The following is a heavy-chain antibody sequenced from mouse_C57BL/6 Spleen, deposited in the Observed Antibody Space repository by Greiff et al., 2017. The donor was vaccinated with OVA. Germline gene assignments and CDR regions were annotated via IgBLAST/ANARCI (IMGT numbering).Heavy chain of an antibody. V-gene: IGHV1-69*01. J-gene: IGHJ2*01. CDR2: IDPSASYT. CDR3: ARRTHYYGSTYFDY. CDR1: GYTFTSYW. D-gene: IGHD1-1*01. Sequence: VQLQQPGAELVMPGASVKLSCKASGYTFTSYWMHWVKQRPGQGLEWIGEIDPSASYTNYNQKFKGKSTLTVDKSSSTAYMQRSSLTSEDFAVYYCARRTHYYGSTYFDYWGQGTTLTVSS.